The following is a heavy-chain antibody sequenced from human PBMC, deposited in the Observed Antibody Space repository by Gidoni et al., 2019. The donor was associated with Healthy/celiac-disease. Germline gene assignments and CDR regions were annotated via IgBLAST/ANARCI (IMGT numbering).Heavy chain of an antibody. D-gene: IGHD3-10*01. CDR3: ARVMVRGVIITGFDP. CDR1: GGSISSGDYY. V-gene: IGHV4-30-4*01. J-gene: IGHJ5*02. CDR2: IYYSGST. Sequence: QVQLQESGPGLVQPSQTLSLTCTVPGGSISSGDYYWSCIRQPPGKGLEWIGYIYYSGSTYYNPSLKSRVTISVDTSKNQLSLKLSSVTAADTAVYYCARVMVRGVIITGFDPWGQGTLVTVSS.